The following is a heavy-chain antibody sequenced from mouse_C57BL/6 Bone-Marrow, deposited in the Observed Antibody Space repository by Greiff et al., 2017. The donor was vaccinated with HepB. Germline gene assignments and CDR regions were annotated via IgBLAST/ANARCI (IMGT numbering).Heavy chain of an antibody. CDR2: IWRGGST. CDR1: GFSLTSYG. CDR3: AKKEGNYYGYFDV. J-gene: IGHJ1*03. V-gene: IGHV2-5*01. Sequence: QVQLKESGPGLVQPSQSLSITCTVSGFSLTSYGVHWVRQSPGKGLEWLGVIWRGGSTDYNAAFMSRLSITKDNSKSQVFFKMNSLQADDTAIYYCAKKEGNYYGYFDVWGTGTTVTVAS.